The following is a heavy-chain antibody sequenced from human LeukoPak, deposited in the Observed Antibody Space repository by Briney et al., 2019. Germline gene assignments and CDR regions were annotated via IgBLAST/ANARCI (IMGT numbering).Heavy chain of an antibody. Sequence: GASVKVSCKASGGTFSSYAISWVRQAPGQGLEWMGGIIPIFGTANYAQKFQGRVTITADKSTSTAYMELSSLRSEDTAVYYCARDMGYCSSTSCYVYLDYWGQGTLVTVSS. V-gene: IGHV1-69*06. CDR1: GGTFSSYA. J-gene: IGHJ4*02. D-gene: IGHD2-2*01. CDR2: IIPIFGTA. CDR3: ARDMGYCSSTSCYVYLDY.